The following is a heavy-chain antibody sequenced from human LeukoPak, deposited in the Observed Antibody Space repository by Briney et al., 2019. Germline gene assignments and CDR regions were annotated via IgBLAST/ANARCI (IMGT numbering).Heavy chain of an antibody. Sequence: PSETLSLTCTVSGGSISSNTYYWGWIRQSPGKGLEWIGNIYDSGSTYYNPSLKSRVTISVDTSKNQFSLKLSSVTAADTAVYYCARDKLFRTKSGSGYFYVLDSWGQGTLVTVSS. CDR2: IYDSGST. CDR3: ARDKLFRTKSGSGYFYVLDS. J-gene: IGHJ4*02. V-gene: IGHV4-39*02. CDR1: GGSISSNTYY. D-gene: IGHD3-22*01.